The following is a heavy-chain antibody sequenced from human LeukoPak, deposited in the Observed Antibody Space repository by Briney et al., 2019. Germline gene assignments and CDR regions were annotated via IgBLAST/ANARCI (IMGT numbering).Heavy chain of an antibody. CDR3: ARACFYDSAYYVPLGFDY. V-gene: IGHV1-8*01. CDR2: MNPNSGNT. CDR1: GYTFTSYD. D-gene: IGHD3-22*01. J-gene: IGHJ4*02. Sequence: ASVKVSCKASGYTFTSYDINWVRQATGQGLEWMGWMNPNSGNTGYAQRFQGRVTMTRDTSTSTVYMELSSLRSEDTAVYYCARACFYDSAYYVPLGFDYWGQGTLVTVSS.